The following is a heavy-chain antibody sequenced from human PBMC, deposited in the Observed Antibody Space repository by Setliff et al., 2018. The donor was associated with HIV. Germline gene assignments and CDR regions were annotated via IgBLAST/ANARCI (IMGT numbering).Heavy chain of an antibody. Sequence: SQTLSLTCTVSGGSISSGGYFWSWIRQHPGKGLEWIGYIYHTGSTYYNPSLQSRATISIDTFKNQFSLTLRSVTAADTAVYYCARVVYGGDSLGRYFQHWGQGTLVTVSS. J-gene: IGHJ1*01. D-gene: IGHD1-20*01. CDR1: GGSISSGGYF. CDR2: IYHTGST. CDR3: ARVVYGGDSLGRYFQH. V-gene: IGHV4-31*03.